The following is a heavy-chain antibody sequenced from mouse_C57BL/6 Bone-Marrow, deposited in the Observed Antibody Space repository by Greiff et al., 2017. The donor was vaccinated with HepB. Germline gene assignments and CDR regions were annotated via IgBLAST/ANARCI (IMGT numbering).Heavy chain of an antibody. CDR3: ARGCSAY. J-gene: IGHJ3*01. Sequence: VQLKQPGAELVMPGASVKLSCKASGYTFTSYWMHWVKQRPGQGLEWIGEIDPSDSYTNYNQKFKGKSTLTVDKSSSTAYMQLSSLTSEDSAVYYCARGCSAYWGQGTLVTVSA. V-gene: IGHV1-69*01. CDR1: GYTFTSYW. CDR2: IDPSDSYT.